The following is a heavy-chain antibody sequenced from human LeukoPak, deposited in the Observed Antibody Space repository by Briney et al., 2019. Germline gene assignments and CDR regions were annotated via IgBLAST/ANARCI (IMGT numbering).Heavy chain of an antibody. D-gene: IGHD4-17*01. CDR3: ARIGDYGVDY. J-gene: IGHJ4*02. V-gene: IGHV4-59*01. Sequence: SETLSLTCTVSGGSITSDYWSWIRQPPGKGPEWIGCIYYTGTTNYNPSLKSRVTISVDTSKNQFSLKLSSVTAADTAVYFCARIGDYGVDYWGQGTLVTVSS. CDR2: IYYTGTT. CDR1: GGSITSDY.